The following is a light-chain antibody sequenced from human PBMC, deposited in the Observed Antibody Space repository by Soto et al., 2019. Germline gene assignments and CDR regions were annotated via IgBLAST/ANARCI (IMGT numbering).Light chain of an antibody. J-gene: IGLJ2*01. CDR1: SSDVGGYDY. V-gene: IGLV2-8*01. CDR3: SSYAGSNILV. CDR2: EVS. Sequence: QSVLTQPPSASGSPGQSVTISCTGTSSDVGGYDYVSWYQQQPGKAPKLMIYEVSKRPSGVPDRFSGSKSGNTASLTVSGLQAEDEADYYCSSYAGSNILVFGGGTKLTVL.